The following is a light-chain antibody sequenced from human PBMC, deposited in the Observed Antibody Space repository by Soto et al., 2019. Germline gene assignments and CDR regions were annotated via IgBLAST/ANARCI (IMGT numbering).Light chain of an antibody. CDR3: QQYNSYSGA. CDR1: QSISSW. Sequence: DIQMTQSPSTLSASVGDRVTVTCRASQSISSWLAWYQQKPGKAPKLLIYDASSLESGVPSRFSASGSGTEFTLTISSLQPDDFATYYCQQYNSYSGAFGQGTKVDSK. J-gene: IGKJ1*01. CDR2: DAS. V-gene: IGKV1-5*01.